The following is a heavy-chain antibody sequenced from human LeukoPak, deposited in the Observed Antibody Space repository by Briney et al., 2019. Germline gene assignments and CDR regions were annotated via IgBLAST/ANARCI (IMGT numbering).Heavy chain of an antibody. CDR2: IYTSGST. CDR3: ARDRGYSCGFYYYYYMDV. J-gene: IGHJ6*03. V-gene: IGHV4-4*07. CDR1: GGSISSYY. D-gene: IGHD5-18*01. Sequence: SETLSLTCTVSGGSISSYYWSWIRQPAGKGLEWIGRIYTSGSTNYNPSLKSRVTMSVDTSKNQFSLKLSSVTAADTAVYYCARDRGYSCGFYYYYYMDVWGKGTTVTVSS.